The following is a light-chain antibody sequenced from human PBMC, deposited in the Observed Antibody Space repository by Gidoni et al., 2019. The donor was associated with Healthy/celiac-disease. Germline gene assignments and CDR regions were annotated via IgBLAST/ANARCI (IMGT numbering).Light chain of an antibody. CDR1: SSHIGAGYD. Sequence: QSVLTPPPSVSGAPGQRVTISCTGSSSHIGAGYDVHWYQQLPGTAPKLLIYGNSNRPSGVPDRFSGSKSGTSASLAITGLQAEDEADYYCQSDDSSLSGYVFGTGTKVTGL. CDR3: QSDDSSLSGYV. V-gene: IGLV1-40*01. J-gene: IGLJ1*01. CDR2: GNS.